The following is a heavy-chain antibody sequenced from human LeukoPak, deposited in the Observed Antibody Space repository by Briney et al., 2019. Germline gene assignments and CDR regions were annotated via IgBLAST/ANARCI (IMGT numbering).Heavy chain of an antibody. CDR1: GGTFSSYT. CDR3: ANSPLFINMVRGTQDWFDP. D-gene: IGHD3-10*01. J-gene: IGHJ5*02. CDR2: TIPILGIA. Sequence: SVKVSCKASGGTFSSYTISWVRQAPGQGLEWMGRTIPILGIANYAQKFQGRVTITADKSTSTAYMELSSLRFEEMAVYYGANSPLFINMVRGTQDWFDPWGQGTLVTVSS. V-gene: IGHV1-69*02.